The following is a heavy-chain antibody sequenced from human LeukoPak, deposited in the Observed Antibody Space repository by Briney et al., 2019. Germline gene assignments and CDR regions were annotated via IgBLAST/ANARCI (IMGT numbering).Heavy chain of an antibody. J-gene: IGHJ4*02. CDR1: GFTFRSYG. V-gene: IGHV3-66*01. CDR3: AREVVGVVTAI. CDR2: IYSGDST. D-gene: IGHD2-21*02. Sequence: GGSLRLSCPASGFTFRSYGMSWVRQAPGKGLEWVSVIYSGDSTYYADSVKGRFTISRDNSKNTLYLQMNSLRAEDTAVYYCAREVVGVVTAIWGQGTLVTVSS.